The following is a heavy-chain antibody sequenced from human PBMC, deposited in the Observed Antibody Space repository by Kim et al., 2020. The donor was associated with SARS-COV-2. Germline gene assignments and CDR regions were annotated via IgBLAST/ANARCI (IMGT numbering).Heavy chain of an antibody. J-gene: IGHJ5*02. CDR3: TREISYVSSAFGLDP. Sequence: GGSLRLSCAASGFTFSSYDFHWVRQATVKGLEWVSAIHLGVETYYSDSVKGRFTISRDNAKNSLYLEMNNLRESDTAVYYCTREISYVSSAFGLDPWGQGTLVTVSS. CDR1: GFTFSSYD. D-gene: IGHD3-22*01. V-gene: IGHV3-13*01. CDR2: IHLGVET.